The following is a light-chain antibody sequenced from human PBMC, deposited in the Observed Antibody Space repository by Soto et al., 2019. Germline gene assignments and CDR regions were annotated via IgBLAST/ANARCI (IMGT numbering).Light chain of an antibody. CDR3: CSSGGSPTYV. V-gene: IGLV2-23*02. Sequence: QSALTQPASVSGSPGQSITISCTGTSSNVGSYKLVSWYQQHPGKAPKLMIFEVNKRPSGVSNRFSGSKSGNTASLTISGLKVEDEADYYRCSSGGSPTYVFGTGTKVTVL. CDR1: SSNVGSYKL. J-gene: IGLJ1*01. CDR2: EVN.